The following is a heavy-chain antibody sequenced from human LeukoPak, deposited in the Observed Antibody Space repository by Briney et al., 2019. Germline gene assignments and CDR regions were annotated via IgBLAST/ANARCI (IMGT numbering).Heavy chain of an antibody. Sequence: YIYYSWSTNYNPSLKSRVTISVDTSKNQFSLKLSSVTAADTAVYYCARYPASYYYYYMDVWGKGTTVTVSS. D-gene: IGHD6-25*01. CDR3: ARYPASYYYYYMDV. CDR2: IYYSWST. V-gene: IGHV4-59*01. J-gene: IGHJ6*03.